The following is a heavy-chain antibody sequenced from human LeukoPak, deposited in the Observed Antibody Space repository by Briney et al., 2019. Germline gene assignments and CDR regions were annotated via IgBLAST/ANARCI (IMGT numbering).Heavy chain of an antibody. Sequence: GGSLRLSCAASGFTFTAYSMNWIRQAPGKGLEWVSTIISSRNYIYYADSVKGRFAISRDNAKKSLYLQMSSLRAEDTAVYYCARGTDSAMADYWGQGALVTVSS. D-gene: IGHD5-18*01. CDR2: IISSRNYI. J-gene: IGHJ4*02. V-gene: IGHV3-21*01. CDR1: GFTFTAYS. CDR3: ARGTDSAMADY.